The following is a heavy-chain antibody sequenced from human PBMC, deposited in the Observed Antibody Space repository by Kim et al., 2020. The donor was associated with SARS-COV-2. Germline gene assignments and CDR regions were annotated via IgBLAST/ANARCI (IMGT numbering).Heavy chain of an antibody. Sequence: SAPKLQGRVTMTPDTSTSTAYMELRSLRSDDTAVYYCARDKGEQDDGMDVWGQGTTVTVSS. D-gene: IGHD3-16*01. CDR3: ARDKGEQDDGMDV. V-gene: IGHV1-18*01. J-gene: IGHJ6*02.